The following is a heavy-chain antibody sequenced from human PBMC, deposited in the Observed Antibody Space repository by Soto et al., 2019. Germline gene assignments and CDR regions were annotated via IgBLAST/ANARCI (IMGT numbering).Heavy chain of an antibody. CDR1: GYTFTSYG. J-gene: IGHJ4*02. CDR3: ARDPPWRRTGGYFDY. V-gene: IGHV1-18*04. D-gene: IGHD5-12*01. CDR2: ISAYNGNT. Sequence: ASVKVSCKASGYTFTSYGISWVRQAPGQGLEWMGWISAYNGNTNYAQKLQGRVTMTTDTSTSTAYMELRSLRSDDTAVYYCARDPPWRRTGGYFDYWGQAALVTVSS.